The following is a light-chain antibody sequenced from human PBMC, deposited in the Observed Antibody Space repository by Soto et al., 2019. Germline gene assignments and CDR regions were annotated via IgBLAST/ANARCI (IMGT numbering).Light chain of an antibody. CDR1: QTIGSNH. CDR3: QQYLSWT. CDR2: GTY. V-gene: IGKV3-20*01. Sequence: SVLTQSRGTLSVSQGERATLSCRASQTIGSNHLAWYQQKLGQAPSLLMYGTYSRATGIPDRFSGSGSGTDFTLTITRLEPEDSAIYYCQQYLSWTFGQGTKVEIK. J-gene: IGKJ1*01.